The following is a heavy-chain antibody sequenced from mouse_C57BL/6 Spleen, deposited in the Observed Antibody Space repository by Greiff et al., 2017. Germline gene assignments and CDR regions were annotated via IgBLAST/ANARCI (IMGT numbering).Heavy chain of an antibody. Sequence: VQLQESGPGLVQPSQSLSITCTVSGFSLTSYGVHWVRQSPGKGLEWLGVIWSGGSTDYNAAFISRLSISKDNSKSQVFFKMNSLQADDTAIYYCARYYDYDRYFDVWGTGTTVTVAS. CDR2: IWSGGST. CDR1: GFSLTSYG. V-gene: IGHV2-2*01. D-gene: IGHD2-4*01. CDR3: ARYYDYDRYFDV. J-gene: IGHJ1*03.